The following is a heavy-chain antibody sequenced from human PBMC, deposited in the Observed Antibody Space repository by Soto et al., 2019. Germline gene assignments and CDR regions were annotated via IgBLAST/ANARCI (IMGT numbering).Heavy chain of an antibody. D-gene: IGHD6-13*01. Sequence: EVQLLESGGGLVQPGGSLRLSCAASGFTFSIYAMSWVRQAPGKGLEWVSGIDVSGASTYYADAGQGRFTISRDDSKNTLYLHMNGLRAEDTAVYYCPKGQSSSWSQTGGMDVWGQGTTVTVSS. J-gene: IGHJ6*02. CDR1: GFTFSIYA. CDR2: IDVSGAST. V-gene: IGHV3-23*01. CDR3: PKGQSSSWSQTGGMDV.